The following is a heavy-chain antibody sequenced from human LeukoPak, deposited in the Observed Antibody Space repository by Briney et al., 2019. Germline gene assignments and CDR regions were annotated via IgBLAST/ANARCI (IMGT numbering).Heavy chain of an antibody. V-gene: IGHV3-11*04. D-gene: IGHD6-19*01. J-gene: IGHJ4*02. CDR1: GFTFSDYF. CDR2: ISGSGSNK. Sequence: PGGSLRLSCAASGFTFSDYFMTWIHQAPGKGLEWVSYISGSGSNKYYADSVKGRFIISRDNAKNSLYLQMNSLRVEDTAVYYCATSQSSVAGIIGDWGQGTLVTVSS. CDR3: ATSQSSVAGIIGD.